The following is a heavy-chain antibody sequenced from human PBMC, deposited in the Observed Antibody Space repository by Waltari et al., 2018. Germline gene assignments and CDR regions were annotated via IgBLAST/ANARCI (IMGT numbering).Heavy chain of an antibody. Sequence: TFNSYSFSWVRQAPGQGLEWLGRFIPALGTSNHAQKLQGRVSITADKSTTTAYLVLSGLTPDDTATYYCVREGRRPYWHFDLWGRGTLITVS. CDR3: VREGRRPYWHFDL. CDR2: FIPALGTS. CDR1: TFNSYS. J-gene: IGHJ2*01. V-gene: IGHV1-69*08. D-gene: IGHD6-25*01.